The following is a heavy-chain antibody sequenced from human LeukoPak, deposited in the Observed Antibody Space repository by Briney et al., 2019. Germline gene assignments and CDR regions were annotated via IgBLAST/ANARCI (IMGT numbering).Heavy chain of an antibody. Sequence: PSETLSLTCAVYGGSFSGYYWSWIRQPPGKGLEWIGEINHSGSTNYNPSLKSRVTISVDTSKNQFSLKLSSVTAADTAVYYCARGCGSGSCSYYFDYWGQGTLVTVSS. CDR1: GGSFSGYY. D-gene: IGHD3-10*01. CDR3: ARGCGSGSCSYYFDY. CDR2: INHSGST. V-gene: IGHV4-34*01. J-gene: IGHJ4*02.